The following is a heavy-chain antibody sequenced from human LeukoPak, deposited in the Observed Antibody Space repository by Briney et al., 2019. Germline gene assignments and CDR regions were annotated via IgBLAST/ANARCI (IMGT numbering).Heavy chain of an antibody. D-gene: IGHD5-12*01. Sequence: GGSLRLSCAASGFTFSTYAMSWVRQAPGEGLEWVAAISGSGDNTYSADSVKGRFTISRDNSENTSYLQLNSLRAEDTAIYYCAKLGVASIRDSWGQGTLVTVSS. CDR2: ISGSGDNT. CDR1: GFTFSTYA. CDR3: AKLGVASIRDS. V-gene: IGHV3-23*01. J-gene: IGHJ4*02.